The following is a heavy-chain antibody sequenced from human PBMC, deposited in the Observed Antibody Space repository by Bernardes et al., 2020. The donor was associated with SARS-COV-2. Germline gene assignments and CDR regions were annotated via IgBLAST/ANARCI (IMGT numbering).Heavy chain of an antibody. J-gene: IGHJ6*02. Sequence: VGSLRLSCAASGFTFSSYAMHWVRQAPGKGLEWVAVISYDGSNKYYADSVKGRFTISRDNSKNTLYLQMNSLRAEDTAVYYCASDPSVAATTTHYYGMDVWGQGTTVTVS. CDR1: GFTFSSYA. CDR2: ISYDGSNK. CDR3: ASDPSVAATTTHYYGMDV. V-gene: IGHV3-30-3*01. D-gene: IGHD2-15*01.